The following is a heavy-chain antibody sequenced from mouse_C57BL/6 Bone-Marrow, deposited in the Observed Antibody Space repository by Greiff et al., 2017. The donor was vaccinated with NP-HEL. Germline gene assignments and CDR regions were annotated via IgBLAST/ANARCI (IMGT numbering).Heavy chain of an antibody. D-gene: IGHD2-2*01. CDR2: IYPYNGVS. CDR3: ARSTMVTTREGFAY. Sequence: EVHLVESGPELKPGASVKISCKASGYSFTGYYMHWVKQSHGNILDWIGYIYPYNGVSSYNQKFKGKATLTVDKSSSTAYMELRSLTSEDSAVYYCARSTMVTTREGFAYWGQGTLVTVSA. V-gene: IGHV1-31*01. CDR1: GYSFTGYY. J-gene: IGHJ3*01.